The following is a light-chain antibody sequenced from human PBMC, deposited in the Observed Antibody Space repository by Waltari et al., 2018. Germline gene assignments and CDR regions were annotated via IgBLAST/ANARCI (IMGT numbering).Light chain of an antibody. CDR1: SSDIGGYNY. CDR2: GVN. J-gene: IGLJ2*01. V-gene: IGLV2-8*01. Sequence: QSALTQPPSASGSPGQSVTISCTGTSSDIGGYNYVSWYQQHPGKAPKRMIYGVNKRPSGVPGRFSGFKSVNTASLTVSGLQAEDEADYYCASYAGTAKLVFGGGTKLTVV. CDR3: ASYAGTAKLV.